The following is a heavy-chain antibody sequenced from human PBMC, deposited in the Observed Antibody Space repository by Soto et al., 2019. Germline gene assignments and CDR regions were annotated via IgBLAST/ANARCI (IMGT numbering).Heavy chain of an antibody. V-gene: IGHV3-73*02. CDR2: IRNKANNYAA. J-gene: IGHJ6*02. CDR3: ARSYGDDYYFGLDV. CDR1: GFTFSGCV. D-gene: IGHD4-17*01. Sequence: EVQLVESGGGLVQPGESLKLSCATSGFTFSGCVMHWVHQASGKGLEWVGHIRNKANNYAAAYAGSLKGRFTISRDDSKNTAYLQMDTLKTEDTAVYYCARSYGDDYYFGLDVWGQGTTVTVSS.